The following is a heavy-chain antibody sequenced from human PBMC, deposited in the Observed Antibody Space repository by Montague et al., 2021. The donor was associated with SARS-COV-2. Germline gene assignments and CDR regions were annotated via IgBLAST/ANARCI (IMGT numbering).Heavy chain of an antibody. V-gene: IGHV4-59*01. Sequence: ETLSLTCTVSGGSISSYYWSWIRQPPGKGLGWIGYIYYSGSTNYNPSLKSRVTISVDTSKNQFSLKLSSVTAADTAVYYCARDQGRWLQPGVYFDYWGQGTLVTVSS. CDR3: ARDQGRWLQPGVYFDY. CDR2: IYYSGST. CDR1: GGSISSYY. D-gene: IGHD5-24*01. J-gene: IGHJ4*02.